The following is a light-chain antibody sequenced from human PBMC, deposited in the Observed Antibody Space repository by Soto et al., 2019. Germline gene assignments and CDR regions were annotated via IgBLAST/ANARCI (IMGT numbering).Light chain of an antibody. CDR1: QSVSSTY. CDR2: GAS. CDR3: QQYENSPPGIT. Sequence: EIVLTQSPGTLSLSPGERVTLSCRASQSVSSTYLVWYQQKPGQAPRLLIYGASSRATGIPDRFSGSGSGTDFTLTISRLEPEDFAVYYCQQYENSPPGITFGGGTKVEIK. V-gene: IGKV3-20*01. J-gene: IGKJ4*01.